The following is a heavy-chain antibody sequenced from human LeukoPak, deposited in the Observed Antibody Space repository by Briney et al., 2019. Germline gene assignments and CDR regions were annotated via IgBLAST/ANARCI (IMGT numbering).Heavy chain of an antibody. V-gene: IGHV3-23*01. CDR1: GFTFSSYA. Sequence: GESLRLSCAASGFTFSSYAMSWVRQAPGQGLEWVSAISDSGGSTYYADPVKGRFTISRDNSKNTLYLQMNSLRAEDTAVYYCAKQDIRSSAWYDWGQGTLVSVSS. J-gene: IGHJ4*02. CDR3: AKQDIRSSAWYD. CDR2: ISDSGGST. D-gene: IGHD6-19*01.